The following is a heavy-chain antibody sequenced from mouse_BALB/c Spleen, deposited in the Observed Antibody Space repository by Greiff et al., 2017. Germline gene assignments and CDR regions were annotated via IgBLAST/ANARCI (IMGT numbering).Heavy chain of an antibody. J-gene: IGHJ3*01. Sequence: VQLKESGPELVKPGASVKIPCKASGYTFTDYNMDWVKQSHGKSLEWIGDINPNNGGTIYNQKFKGKATLTVDKSSSTAYMELRSLTSEDTAVYYCASREEGFAYWGQGTLVTVSA. CDR1: GYTFTDYN. D-gene: IGHD3-1*01. CDR2: INPNNGGT. CDR3: ASREEGFAY. V-gene: IGHV1-18*01.